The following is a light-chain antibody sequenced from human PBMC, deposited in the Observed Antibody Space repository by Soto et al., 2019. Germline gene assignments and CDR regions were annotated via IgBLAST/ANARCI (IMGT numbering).Light chain of an antibody. CDR2: NTS. V-gene: IGKV3-20*01. CDR1: QGLRSTF. J-gene: IGKJ1*01. CDR3: QQYSSAPAWT. Sequence: EIVLTQSPGTLSLSPGERATLSCRAGQGLRSTFFGWYQQSHGQAPRLLIYNTSDRATSTPDRFSGSGSGTDLTLTISRVEPEDVGVYYCQQYSSAPAWTFGQETKVEI.